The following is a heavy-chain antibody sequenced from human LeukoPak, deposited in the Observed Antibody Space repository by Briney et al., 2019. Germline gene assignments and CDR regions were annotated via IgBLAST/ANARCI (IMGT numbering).Heavy chain of an antibody. CDR2: ISYDGSNK. Sequence: GGSLRLSCAASGFTFSSYAMLWVRQAPGKGLEWVAVISYDGSNKYYANSVKGQFPISRDNSNSALYLQMNSLRAEDTAECYSAGELPWGERTLVTVSS. V-gene: IGHV3-30-3*01. CDR3: AGELP. J-gene: IGHJ5*02. CDR1: GFTFSSYA.